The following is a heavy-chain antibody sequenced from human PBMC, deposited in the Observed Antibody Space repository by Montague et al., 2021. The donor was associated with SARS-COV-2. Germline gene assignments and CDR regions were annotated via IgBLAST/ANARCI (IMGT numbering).Heavy chain of an antibody. D-gene: IGHD3-3*01. CDR3: ARHSGRDTILGVITIPDAFDI. J-gene: IGHJ3*02. CDR1: GGSISSSSHY. Sequence: SETLSLTCTVSGGSISSSSHYWGWIRQPPGKGLDWIGSIYYSGSTYYKPSLKSRVTIYVDTSKNQFSLKLSSVTAAGTAVYYCARHSGRDTILGVITIPDAFDIWGQGTTVTVSS. CDR2: IYYSGST. V-gene: IGHV4-39*01.